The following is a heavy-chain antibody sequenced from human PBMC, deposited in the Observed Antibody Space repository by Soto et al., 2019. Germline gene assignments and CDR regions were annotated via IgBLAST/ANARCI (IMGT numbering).Heavy chain of an antibody. V-gene: IGHV4-39*07. CDR3: ARDLGYYYGSGSYAFDI. CDR2: LYHSGST. CDR1: GASIIMSSYY. J-gene: IGHJ3*02. D-gene: IGHD3-10*01. Sequence: LSLTCTVSGASIIMSSYYWGWIRQPPGKGLEWIGTLYHSGSTNYNPSLKSRVTISVDKSKNQFSLKLSSVTAADTAVYYCARDLGYYYGSGSYAFDIWGQGTMVTVSS.